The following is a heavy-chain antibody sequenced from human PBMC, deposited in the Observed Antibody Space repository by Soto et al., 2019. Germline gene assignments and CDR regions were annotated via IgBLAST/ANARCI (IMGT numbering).Heavy chain of an antibody. J-gene: IGHJ3*02. Sequence: GGSLRLSCAASGFTFDYYARHLSLQAPGKGLEWVSVVNWKGASIAYADSVKGRFTISRDNVKNFVYLQMNSLKTEDTALYYCTKDRAARLDVFDIWGQGTMVTVSS. V-gene: IGHV3-9*01. CDR3: TKDRAARLDVFDI. CDR2: VNWKGASI. CDR1: GFTFDYYA. D-gene: IGHD6-6*01.